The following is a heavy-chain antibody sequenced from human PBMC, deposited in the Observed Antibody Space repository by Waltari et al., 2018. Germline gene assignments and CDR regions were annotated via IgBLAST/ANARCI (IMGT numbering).Heavy chain of an antibody. Sequence: QVQLQESGPGLVKPSETLSLTCTVSGGSISSYYWSWIRQPPGKGLEWIGYIYYSGSTNYNPSLKSRVTISVDTSKSQFSLKLSSVTAADTAVYYCARVGSSGYYGLDYWGQGTLVTVSS. D-gene: IGHD3-22*01. CDR3: ARVGSSGYYGLDY. CDR1: GGSISSYY. J-gene: IGHJ4*02. V-gene: IGHV4-59*01. CDR2: IYYSGST.